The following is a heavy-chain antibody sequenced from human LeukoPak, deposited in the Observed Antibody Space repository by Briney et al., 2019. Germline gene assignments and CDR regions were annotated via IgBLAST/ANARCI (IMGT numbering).Heavy chain of an antibody. CDR3: ARHPKDYGGNSGSRYYYYYMDV. V-gene: IGHV4-34*01. J-gene: IGHJ6*03. CDR1: GGSFSGYY. D-gene: IGHD4-23*01. Sequence: SETLSLTCAVYGGSFSGYYWSWIRQPPGKGLEWIGEINHSGSTNYNPSLKSRVTISVDTSKNQFSLKLSSVTAADTAVYYCARHPKDYGGNSGSRYYYYYMDVWGKGTTVTVSS. CDR2: INHSGST.